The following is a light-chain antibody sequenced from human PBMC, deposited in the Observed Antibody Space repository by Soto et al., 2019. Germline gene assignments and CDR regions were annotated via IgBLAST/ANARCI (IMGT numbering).Light chain of an antibody. CDR1: NSNIGAGYA. CDR2: SNT. Sequence: QSVLTQPPSVSGAPGQTVTISCTGNNSNIGAGYAVHWYQQLPRIAPKLLIYSNTHRRSGVPDRFSGSRAATSVSLAITGLQAEDEADYYCQSYDNSLSAYIFGGGTKLTVL. J-gene: IGLJ2*01. V-gene: IGLV1-40*01. CDR3: QSYDNSLSAYI.